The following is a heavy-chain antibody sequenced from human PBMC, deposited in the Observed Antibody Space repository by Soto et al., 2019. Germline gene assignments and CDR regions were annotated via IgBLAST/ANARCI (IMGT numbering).Heavy chain of an antibody. CDR1: GGSISTSNW. D-gene: IGHD1-1*01. Sequence: QVQLQESGPGLVKPSGTLSLTCAVSGGSISTSNWWSWVRHPPGKGLEWIGEVYHSGSTNYNPSFKSRVVMSVDKSKNQFSLKLNSVTAADTALYYCARTSTSGTRFDYWGQGSLVTVSS. CDR3: ARTSTSGTRFDY. J-gene: IGHJ4*02. V-gene: IGHV4-4*02. CDR2: VYHSGST.